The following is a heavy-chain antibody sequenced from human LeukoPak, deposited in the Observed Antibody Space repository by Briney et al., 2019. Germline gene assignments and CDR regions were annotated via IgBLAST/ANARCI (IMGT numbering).Heavy chain of an antibody. D-gene: IGHD1-1*01. Sequence: GGSLRVSCAASGFSFSNYPMSWVRQAPGKGLEWVSAITTGGGTYYAGSVKGRFSISRDNSKNTVYLQMNSLRVEDTAVYYCAKEDFSDHTTGFGPWGQGTLVTVSS. J-gene: IGHJ5*02. V-gene: IGHV3-23*01. CDR1: GFSFSNYP. CDR2: ITTGGGT. CDR3: AKEDFSDHTTGFGP.